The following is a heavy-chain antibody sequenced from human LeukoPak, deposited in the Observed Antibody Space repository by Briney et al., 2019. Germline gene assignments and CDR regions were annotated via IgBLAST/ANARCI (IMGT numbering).Heavy chain of an antibody. CDR2: ISGSGGST. CDR1: GFTFSNAW. J-gene: IGHJ4*02. CDR3: AKPIRWYGEYYFDY. Sequence: GGSLRLSCAASGFTFSNAWMSWVRQAPGKGLEWVSAISGSGGSTYYADSVKGRFTISRDNSKNTLYLQMNSLRAEDTAVYYCAKPIRWYGEYYFDYWGQGTLVTVSS. D-gene: IGHD6-13*01. V-gene: IGHV3-23*01.